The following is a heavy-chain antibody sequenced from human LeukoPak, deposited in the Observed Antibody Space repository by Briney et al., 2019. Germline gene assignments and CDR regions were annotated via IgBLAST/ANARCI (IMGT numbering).Heavy chain of an antibody. CDR1: GGSISSSSYY. V-gene: IGHV4-39*07. CDR2: IYYSGST. CDR3: ARGRDYYDSSGYSFDP. D-gene: IGHD3-22*01. Sequence: PSETLSLTCTVSGGSISSSSYYWGWIRQPPGKGLEWIGSIYYSGSTYYNPSLKSRVTISVDTSKNQFSLKLSSVTAADTAVYYCARGRDYYDSSGYSFDPWGQGTLVTVSS. J-gene: IGHJ5*02.